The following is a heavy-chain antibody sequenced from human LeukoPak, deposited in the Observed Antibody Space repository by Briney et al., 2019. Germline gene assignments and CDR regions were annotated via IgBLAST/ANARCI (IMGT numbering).Heavy chain of an antibody. CDR3: ASLAGRYYYDSSGYFRFDP. D-gene: IGHD3-22*01. V-gene: IGHV4-30-4*01. CDR2: IYYSGST. Sequence: SETLSLTCTVSGGSISSGDYYWSWIRQPPGKGLEWIGYIYYSGSTYYNPSLKSRVTISVDTSKKQFSLNLSSVTAADTAVYYCASLAGRYYYDSSGYFRFDPWGQGTLVTVSS. CDR1: GGSISSGDYY. J-gene: IGHJ5*02.